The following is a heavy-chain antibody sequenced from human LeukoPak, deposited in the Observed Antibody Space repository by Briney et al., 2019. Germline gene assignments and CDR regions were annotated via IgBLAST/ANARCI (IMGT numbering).Heavy chain of an antibody. J-gene: IGHJ5*02. Sequence: SETLSLTCTVSGGSVSSGSYYWSWIRQPPGKGLEWIGYIYYSGSTNYNPSLKSRVTISVDTSKNQFSLKLSSMTAADTAVYYCARAASCSSTSCYYYNWFDPWGQGTLVTVSS. CDR1: GGSVSSGSYY. CDR3: ARAASCSSTSCYYYNWFDP. CDR2: IYYSGST. D-gene: IGHD2-2*01. V-gene: IGHV4-61*01.